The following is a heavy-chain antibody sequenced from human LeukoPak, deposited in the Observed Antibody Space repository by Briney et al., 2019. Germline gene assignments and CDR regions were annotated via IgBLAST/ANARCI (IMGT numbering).Heavy chain of an antibody. CDR1: GGSISSSNW. D-gene: IGHD3-22*01. CDR2: IYHSGST. CDR3: ARDQYYDSSGYYDY. Sequence: SETLSLTCTVSGGSISSSNWWSWVRQPPGKGLEWIGEIYHSGSTNYNPSLKSRVTISVDKSKNQFSLKLSSVTAADTAVYYCARDQYYDSSGYYDYWGQGTLVTVSS. J-gene: IGHJ4*02. V-gene: IGHV4-4*02.